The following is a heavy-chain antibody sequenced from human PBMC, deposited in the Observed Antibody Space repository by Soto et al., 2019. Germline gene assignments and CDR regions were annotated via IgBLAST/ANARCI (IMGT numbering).Heavy chain of an antibody. CDR1: GFTFSSYA. CDR2: ISGSGGST. J-gene: IGHJ4*02. V-gene: IGHV3-23*01. D-gene: IGHD2-15*01. Sequence: GGSLRLSCAASGFTFSSYAMSWVRQAPGKGLEWVSAISGSGGSTYYADSVKGRFTISRDNSKNKLYLQMNSLRAEDTAVYYCAKRPPSTYTLPSSFFDYWGQGTLVTVSS. CDR3: AKRPPSTYTLPSSFFDY.